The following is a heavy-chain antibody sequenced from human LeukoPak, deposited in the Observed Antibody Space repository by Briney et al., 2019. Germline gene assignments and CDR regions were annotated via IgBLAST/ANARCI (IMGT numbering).Heavy chain of an antibody. V-gene: IGHV1-8*01. D-gene: IGHD3-3*01. CDR3: ARGSWGSGYNWFDP. CDR1: GYTFTNYD. J-gene: IGHJ5*02. Sequence: GASVKVSCKASGYTFTNYDINWVRQATGQGLEWMGWMNPNSGNTGYAQKFQGRVTMTRNTSISTAYMELSSLRSEDTAVYYWARGSWGSGYNWFDPWGQGTLVTVSS. CDR2: MNPNSGNT.